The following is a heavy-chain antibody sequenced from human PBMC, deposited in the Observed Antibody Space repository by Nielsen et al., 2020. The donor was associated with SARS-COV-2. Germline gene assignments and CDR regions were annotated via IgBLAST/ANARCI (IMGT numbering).Heavy chain of an antibody. CDR3: TIGDSGNKIDR. D-gene: IGHD3-10*01. J-gene: IGHJ5*02. Sequence: GESLKISCAASGFTFNIYTVNWVRQAPGKGLEWVSLINTGGSSAYYADSVKGRFTMSRDDSENTLYLQMNGLRADDTALYYCTIGDSGNKIDRWGQGTLVIVSS. CDR1: GFTFNIYT. V-gene: IGHV3-23*03. CDR2: INTGGSSA.